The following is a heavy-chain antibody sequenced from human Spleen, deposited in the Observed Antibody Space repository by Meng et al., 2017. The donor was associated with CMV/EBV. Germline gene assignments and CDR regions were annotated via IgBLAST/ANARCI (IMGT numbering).Heavy chain of an antibody. CDR2: LNHDGSKE. V-gene: IGHV3-7*01. Sequence: GGSLRLSCTASGFTFSTYWMNWVRQAPGKGLEWVATLNHDGSKEYCVDSVKGRFTISRDNAKNSLFLQMNSLRAEDTAVYYCARGTGEPGMDYWGQGALVTVSS. CDR1: GFTFSTYW. J-gene: IGHJ4*02. D-gene: IGHD1-1*01. CDR3: ARGTGEPGMDY.